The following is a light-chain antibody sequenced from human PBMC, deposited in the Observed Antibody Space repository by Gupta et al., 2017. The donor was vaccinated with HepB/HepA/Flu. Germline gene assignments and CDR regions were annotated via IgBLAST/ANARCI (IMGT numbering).Light chain of an antibody. CDR3: QAWDSNTVI. CDR2: EDT. V-gene: IGLV3-1*01. Sequence: SYELTQPPSVSVSPGQTASITCSGNKLGNKYSFWYQQKPGQSPVLIISEDTKRPSGIPERFSGSSSGNTATLTISVTQAMDEADYYCQAWDSNTVIFGGGTKRTVL. J-gene: IGLJ2*01. CDR1: KLGNKY.